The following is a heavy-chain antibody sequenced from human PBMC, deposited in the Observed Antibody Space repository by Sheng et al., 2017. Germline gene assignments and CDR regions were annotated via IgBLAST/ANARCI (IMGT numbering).Heavy chain of an antibody. J-gene: IGHJ6*03. CDR2: ISSSSSYI. CDR1: GFTFSSYS. Sequence: EVQLVESGGGLVKPGGSLRLSCAASGFTFSSYSMNWVRQAPGKGLEWVSSISSSSSYIYYADSVKGRFTISRDNAKNSLYLQMNSLRAEDTAVYYCARDGGYCSSTSCYHYYYMDVWGKGTTVTVSS. D-gene: IGHD2-2*01. V-gene: IGHV3-21*01. CDR3: ARDGGYCSSTSCYHYYYMDV.